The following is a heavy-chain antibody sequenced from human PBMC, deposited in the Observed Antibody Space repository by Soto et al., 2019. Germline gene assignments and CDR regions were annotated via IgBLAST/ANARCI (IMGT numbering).Heavy chain of an antibody. Sequence: QITLKESGPTLVKPTQTLTLTCTFSGFSLTTRGVGVGWIRQPPGKALEWVSVIYWDDDKRYSPSLNSRLTITKDPSKNQVFLIMTNVDPLDTATYYCVHHLLRRLYWGQGTLVTVSS. V-gene: IGHV2-5*02. J-gene: IGHJ4*02. CDR1: GFSLTTRGVG. CDR3: VHHLLRRLY. CDR2: IYWDDDK.